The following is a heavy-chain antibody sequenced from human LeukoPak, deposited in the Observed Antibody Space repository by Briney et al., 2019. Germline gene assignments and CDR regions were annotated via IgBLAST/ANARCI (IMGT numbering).Heavy chain of an antibody. J-gene: IGHJ4*02. CDR1: GFTFSSYG. Sequence: GGSLRLSCAASGFTFSSYGMHWVRQAPGKGLEWVAVISYDGSNKYYADSVKGRFTISRDNSKNTLYLQMNSLRAEDMAVYYCAKDQGSSWYYFDYWGQGTLVTVSS. D-gene: IGHD6-13*01. CDR2: ISYDGSNK. CDR3: AKDQGSSWYYFDY. V-gene: IGHV3-30*18.